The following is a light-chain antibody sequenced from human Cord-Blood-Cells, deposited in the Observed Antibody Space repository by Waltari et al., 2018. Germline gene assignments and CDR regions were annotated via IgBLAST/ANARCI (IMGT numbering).Light chain of an antibody. V-gene: IGKV1-5*01. CDR1: QSISSW. CDR3: QQYNSYSWT. Sequence: DIQMTQSPSTLSASVGDRVTITGRASQSISSWLAWYQQKPGKAPKLLIYDASSLESGVHSRFSGSGSGTEFPLTISSLQPDEFATDYCQQYNSYSWTFCQGTKVEIK. J-gene: IGKJ1*01. CDR2: DAS.